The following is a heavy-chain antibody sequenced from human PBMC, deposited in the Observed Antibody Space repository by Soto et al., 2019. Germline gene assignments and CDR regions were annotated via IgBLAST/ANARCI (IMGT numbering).Heavy chain of an antibody. V-gene: IGHV1-69*13. CDR1: GGTFSSYA. D-gene: IGHD6-19*01. CDR3: ARVGLGIAVAGDSAEYFQH. CDR2: IIPIFGTA. Sequence: SVKVSCKASGGTFSSYAISWVRQAPGQGLEWMGGIIPIFGTANYAQKFQGRVTITADESTSTAYMELSSLRSEDTAAYYCARVGLGIAVAGDSAEYFQHWGQGTLVTVSS. J-gene: IGHJ1*01.